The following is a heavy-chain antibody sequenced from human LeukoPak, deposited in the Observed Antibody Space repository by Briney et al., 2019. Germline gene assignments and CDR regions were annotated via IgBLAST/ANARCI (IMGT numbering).Heavy chain of an antibody. J-gene: IGHJ4*01. V-gene: IGHV1-46*01. CDR3: ARDRRYYGSGSYYPDY. CDR2: INPSGGST. Sequence: ASVKVSCKASGYTFTSYYMHWVRQAPGQGLAWMGIINPSGGSTSYAQKFQGRVTMTRDTSTSTVYMELSSLRSEDTAVYYCARDRRYYGSGSYYPDYWGQEPWSPSPQ. CDR1: GYTFTSYY. D-gene: IGHD3-10*01.